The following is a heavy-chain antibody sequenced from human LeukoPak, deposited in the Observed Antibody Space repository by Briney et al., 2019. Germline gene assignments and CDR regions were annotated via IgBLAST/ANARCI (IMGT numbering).Heavy chain of an antibody. J-gene: IGHJ5*02. CDR2: IYHSEST. Sequence: PSETLSLTCTVSGYFISAGYYWGWIRQPPGKGLEWIGTIYHSESTNYNPSLKSRVTISVDTSKNQFSLKLSSVTAADTAVYYCARGLRLYVRRGFDPWGQGTLVTVSS. V-gene: IGHV4-38-2*02. D-gene: IGHD2-8*01. CDR1: GYFISAGYY. CDR3: ARGLRLYVRRGFDP.